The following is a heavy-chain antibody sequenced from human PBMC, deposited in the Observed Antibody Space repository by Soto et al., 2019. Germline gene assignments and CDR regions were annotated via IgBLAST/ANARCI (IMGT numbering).Heavy chain of an antibody. V-gene: IGHV3-48*01. CDR3: ARAQCTTCHGDHYYYYMDV. Sequence: GGSLRLSCAASGFTFSRYSMNWVRQAPGKGLEWVSYISSSSSTIYYADSVRGRFTISRDNAKNSLYLQMNSLRAEDTAVYSCARAQCTTCHGDHYYYYMDVWGKGTTVTVSS. D-gene: IGHD2-2*01. CDR1: GFTFSRYS. J-gene: IGHJ6*03. CDR2: ISSSSSTI.